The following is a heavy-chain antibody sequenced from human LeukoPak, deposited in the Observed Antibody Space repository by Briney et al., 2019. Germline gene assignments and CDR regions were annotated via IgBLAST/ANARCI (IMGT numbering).Heavy chain of an antibody. CDR2: INPNSGRT. V-gene: IGHV1-2*02. Sequence: GASVKVSCKSSGYTFTGYYMHWVRQAPGQGLEWMGWINPNSGRTNYAQKFQGRVTMTRDTSISTAYMELSRLRSDDTAVYYCARDLVPDPTAMVTGYWGQGTLVTVSS. D-gene: IGHD5-18*01. J-gene: IGHJ4*02. CDR1: GYTFTGYY. CDR3: ARDLVPDPTAMVTGY.